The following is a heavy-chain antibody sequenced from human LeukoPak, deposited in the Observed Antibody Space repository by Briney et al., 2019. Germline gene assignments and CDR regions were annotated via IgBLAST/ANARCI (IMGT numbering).Heavy chain of an antibody. V-gene: IGHV1-3*01. CDR1: GYTFTSYA. J-gene: IGHJ4*02. CDR2: INAGNGNT. CDR3: ARGATTYPSFDY. Sequence: ASVKVSCKASGYTFTSYAMHWVRQAPGQRLEWMGWINAGNGNTKYSQKFQGRVTITRDTSTSTAYMELRSLRSDDTAVYYCARGATTYPSFDYWGQGTLVTVSS. D-gene: IGHD5-24*01.